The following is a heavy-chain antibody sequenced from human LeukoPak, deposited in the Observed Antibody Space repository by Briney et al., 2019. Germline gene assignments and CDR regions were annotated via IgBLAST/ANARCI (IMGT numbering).Heavy chain of an antibody. J-gene: IGHJ3*02. CDR2: FNLGGGT. V-gene: IGHV4-34*01. CDR3: ARIYNDTSGNHNQAFDM. D-gene: IGHD3-22*01. CDR1: GRSFSGYY. Sequence: SETLSLTCAVYGRSFSGYYWSWIRQPPGRGLEWIGEFNLGGGTNYNPSLKSRLTILVDAAKSQVSLKLSSVTPADTAVYYCARIYNDTSGNHNQAFDMWGQGTMVTVSS.